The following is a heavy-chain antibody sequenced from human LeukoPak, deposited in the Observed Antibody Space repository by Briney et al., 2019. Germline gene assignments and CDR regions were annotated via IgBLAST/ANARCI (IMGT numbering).Heavy chain of an antibody. CDR2: ISYDGSNK. J-gene: IGHJ4*02. D-gene: IGHD1-26*01. CDR3: ARASGSYRICPSDY. Sequence: GGSLRLSCAASGFTFDDYAMHWVRQAPGKGLEWVAVISYDGSNKYYADSVKGRFTISRDNSKNTLYLQMNSLRAEDTAVYYCARASGSYRICPSDYWGQGTLVTVSS. CDR1: GFTFDDYA. V-gene: IGHV3-30-3*01.